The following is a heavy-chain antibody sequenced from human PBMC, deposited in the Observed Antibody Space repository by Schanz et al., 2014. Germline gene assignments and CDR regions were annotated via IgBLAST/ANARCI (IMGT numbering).Heavy chain of an antibody. CDR2: IWYDGSNK. CDR3: ASPSGYSDYGTYLDF. D-gene: IGHD5-12*01. V-gene: IGHV3-33*08. J-gene: IGHJ4*02. Sequence: QVQLLQFGGGVVQPGRSLRLSCAASGFTFSSYAMHWVRQAPGKGLEWVAFIWYDGSNKYYADSVKGRFTISRNNSRNTLYLQMNSLRTEDTAVYYCASPSGYSDYGTYLDFWGQGTLVTVSS. CDR1: GFTFSSYA.